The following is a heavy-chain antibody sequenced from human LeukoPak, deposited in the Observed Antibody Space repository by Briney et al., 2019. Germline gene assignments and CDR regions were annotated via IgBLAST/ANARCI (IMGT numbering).Heavy chain of an antibody. D-gene: IGHD2/OR15-2a*01. CDR2: IYTSGST. J-gene: IGHJ4*02. CDR3: ARDGLSNFAY. Sequence: SQTLSLTCTVSGGSISSGSYYWSWVRQPAGKGLEWIGRIYTSGSTNYNPSLKSRVTISVDTSKNQFSLKLSSVTAADTAVYYFARDGLSNFAYWGQGILVTVSS. V-gene: IGHV4-61*02. CDR1: GGSISSGSYY.